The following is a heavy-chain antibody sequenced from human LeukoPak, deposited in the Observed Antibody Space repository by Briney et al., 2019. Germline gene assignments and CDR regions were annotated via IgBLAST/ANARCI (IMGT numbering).Heavy chain of an antibody. CDR3: ARVVEMATIRGAFDI. CDR2: TIPIFGTA. Sequence: SVKVSCKASGGTFSSYAISWVRQAPGQGLEWMGRTIPIFGTANYAQKFQGRVTITTDESTSTAYMELSSLRSEDTAVYYCARVVEMATIRGAFDIWGQGTMVTVSS. D-gene: IGHD5-24*01. CDR1: GGTFSSYA. V-gene: IGHV1-69*05. J-gene: IGHJ3*02.